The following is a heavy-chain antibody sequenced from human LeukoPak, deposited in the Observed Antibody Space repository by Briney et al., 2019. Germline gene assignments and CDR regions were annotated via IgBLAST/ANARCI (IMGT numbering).Heavy chain of an antibody. D-gene: IGHD6-13*01. J-gene: IGHJ4*02. CDR1: GFTFSNYP. CDR3: ARETAAAATASFDS. V-gene: IGHV3-64*01. CDR2: ISSNGDST. Sequence: GGSLRLSCVASGFTFSNYPMHWVRQAPGKGLEYVSAISSNGDSTYYAKSVKGRFTISRDNSKDTLFLQMGSLRVEDMAVYYCARETAAAATASFDSWGQGALVTVSS.